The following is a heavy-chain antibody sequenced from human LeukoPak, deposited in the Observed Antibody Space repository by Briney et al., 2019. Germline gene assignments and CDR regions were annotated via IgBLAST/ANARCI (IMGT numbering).Heavy chain of an antibody. CDR1: GFTFSSYG. CDR2: IWFDGSNK. J-gene: IGHJ3*02. V-gene: IGHV3-33*01. Sequence: PGRSLRPSCAASGFTFSSYGMHWVRQAPGTGLEWVAVIWFDGSNKYYADSVKGRFTISRDNSKNTLYLQMNSLRVEDTAVYYCARVKYCSGGSCYAVFDIWGQGTMVTVSS. CDR3: ARVKYCSGGSCYAVFDI. D-gene: IGHD2-15*01.